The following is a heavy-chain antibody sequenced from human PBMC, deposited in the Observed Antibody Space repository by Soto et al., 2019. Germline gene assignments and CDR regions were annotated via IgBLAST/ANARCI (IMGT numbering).Heavy chain of an antibody. J-gene: IGHJ4*02. D-gene: IGHD3-10*01. V-gene: IGHV3-66*01. CDR3: EREAKKGIAAPKYFLDF. Sequence: GGSLRLSCAASGFDVSNTDMSWVRQAPGKGLEWVSVIYSGGYTNYADSVKGRFIVSRDSPKNTLYLQMDSLRAEDTAVYYCEREAKKGIAAPKYFLDFGGKETWAPVSS. CDR2: IYSGGYT. CDR1: GFDVSNTD.